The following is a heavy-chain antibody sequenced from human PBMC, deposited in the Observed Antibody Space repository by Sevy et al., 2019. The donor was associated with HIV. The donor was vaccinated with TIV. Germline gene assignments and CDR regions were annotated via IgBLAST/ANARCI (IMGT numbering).Heavy chain of an antibody. Sequence: GGYLRLSCAASHYTFSSYTMHWVRQAPGKGLEWVALISYDGSNKKYADSVKGRFTISRDNSKNTLYLQMNSLRAEDTAVYYCARDQHDYGGNLRTGWFDPWGQGTLVTVSS. J-gene: IGHJ5*02. D-gene: IGHD4-17*01. CDR3: ARDQHDYGGNLRTGWFDP. CDR1: HYTFSSYT. V-gene: IGHV3-30-3*01. CDR2: ISYDGSNK.